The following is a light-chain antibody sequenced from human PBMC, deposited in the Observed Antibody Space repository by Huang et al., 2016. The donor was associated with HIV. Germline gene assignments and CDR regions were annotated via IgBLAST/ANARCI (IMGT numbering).Light chain of an antibody. CDR2: ATS. J-gene: IGKJ2*01. CDR1: QSVSSY. CDR3: QQRINWPPSYT. V-gene: IGKV3-11*01. Sequence: EIVLTQSPATLSLSPGDRATLSCRASQSVSSYFAWYQHKPGQAPRLLIYATSNRATCVPARFSGSGSGTDFTLTISSLEPEDFANYYCQQRINWPPSYTFGQGTKVEI.